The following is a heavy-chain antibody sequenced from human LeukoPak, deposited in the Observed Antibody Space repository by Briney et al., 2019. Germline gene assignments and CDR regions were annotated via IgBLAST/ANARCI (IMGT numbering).Heavy chain of an antibody. CDR2: IYATDLT. V-gene: IGHV4-4*07. J-gene: IGHJ5*02. Sequence: SETLSLTCTASGRSIRSVYRNWIRQSAGKGLEWIGRIYATDLTNYNPSLKSRVTLSVDMSKNELSLTLKSVTAADTAVYYCARGFGSGTSPIDLWGQGALVTVSS. CDR1: GRSIRSVY. CDR3: ARGFGSGTSPIDL. D-gene: IGHD3-10*01.